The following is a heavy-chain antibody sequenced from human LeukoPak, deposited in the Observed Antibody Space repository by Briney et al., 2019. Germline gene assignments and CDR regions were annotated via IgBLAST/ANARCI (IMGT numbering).Heavy chain of an antibody. V-gene: IGHV3-9*01. D-gene: IGHD2-2*02. Sequence: GGSLRLSCAASGFIFDDYAIHWVRQVPGKGLEWVSGISWNSGSIGYADSVKGRFTISRDNAKNSLYLQMNSLRAEDAALYYCARAIGVTCISTSCYSFDYWGQGTPVTVSS. J-gene: IGHJ4*02. CDR2: ISWNSGSI. CDR1: GFIFDDYA. CDR3: ARAIGVTCISTSCYSFDY.